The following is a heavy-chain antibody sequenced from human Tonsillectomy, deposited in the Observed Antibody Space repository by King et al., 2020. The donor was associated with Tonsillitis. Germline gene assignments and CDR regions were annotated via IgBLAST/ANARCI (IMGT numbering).Heavy chain of an antibody. D-gene: IGHD5-12*01. CDR2: IYHSGST. Sequence: QLQESGSGLVKPSQTLSLTCAVSGGSISSGGYSWSWIRQPPGKGLEWIGYIYHSGSTYSNPSLKSRVTISVDRSKNQFSLKLSSVTAADTAVYYCAREGFSSGHGSHFDYWGQGTLVTVSS. V-gene: IGHV4-30-2*01. CDR3: AREGFSSGHGSHFDY. CDR1: GGSISSGGYS. J-gene: IGHJ4*02.